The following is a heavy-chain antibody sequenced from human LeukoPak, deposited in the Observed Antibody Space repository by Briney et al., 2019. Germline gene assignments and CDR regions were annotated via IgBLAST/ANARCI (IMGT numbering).Heavy chain of an antibody. CDR3: AKEKGRGYPLTFDY. D-gene: IGHD3-16*02. CDR2: ISWNSGSI. CDR1: GFTFDDYA. J-gene: IGHJ4*02. V-gene: IGHV3-9*01. Sequence: GGSLRLSCAASGFTFDDYAMRWVRQAPGKGLEWVSGISWNSGSIGYADSVKGRFTISRDNAKNSLYLQMNSLRAEDTALYYCAKEKGRGYPLTFDYWGQGTLVTVSS.